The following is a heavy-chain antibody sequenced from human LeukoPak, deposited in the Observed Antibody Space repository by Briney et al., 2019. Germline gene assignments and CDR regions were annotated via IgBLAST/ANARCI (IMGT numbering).Heavy chain of an antibody. J-gene: IGHJ5*02. CDR3: AVSVGATSEWFGP. CDR2: ISSSGSTI. CDR1: GFTFSDYY. D-gene: IGHD1-26*01. Sequence: GGSLTLSCAASGFTFSDYYMSWIRQAPGKGLEWVSYISSSGSTIYYADSVKGRFTISRDNAKNSLYLQMNSLRAEDTAVYYCAVSVGATSEWFGPWGQGTLVTVSS. V-gene: IGHV3-11*04.